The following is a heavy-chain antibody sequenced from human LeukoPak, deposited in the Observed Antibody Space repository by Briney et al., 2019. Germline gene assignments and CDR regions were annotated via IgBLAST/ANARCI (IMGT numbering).Heavy chain of an antibody. V-gene: IGHV1-18*01. CDR3: ARDTSGTYSSGHGAFDI. D-gene: IGHD1-1*01. Sequence: ASVKVSCKGSDYTFTSYGISWVRQAPGQGLEWMGWISAYNGNTNYAQKFQGRVTMSTDTSTSTAYMELSSLRSEDTAVYYCARDTSGTYSSGHGAFDIWGQGTMVTVSS. J-gene: IGHJ3*02. CDR2: ISAYNGNT. CDR1: DYTFTSYG.